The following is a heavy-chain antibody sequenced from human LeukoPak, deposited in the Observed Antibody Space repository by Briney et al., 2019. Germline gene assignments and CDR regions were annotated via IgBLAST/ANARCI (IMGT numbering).Heavy chain of an antibody. Sequence: SETLSLTCTVSGGSISSYYWSWVRQPPGKGLEWIGYIYYSGSTNYNPPLKSRVTISVDTSKNQFSLKLSSVTAADTAVYYCARARYSYGSTNWFDPWGQGTLVTVSS. CDR2: IYYSGST. CDR3: ARARYSYGSTNWFDP. CDR1: GGSISSYY. J-gene: IGHJ5*02. V-gene: IGHV4-59*01. D-gene: IGHD5-18*01.